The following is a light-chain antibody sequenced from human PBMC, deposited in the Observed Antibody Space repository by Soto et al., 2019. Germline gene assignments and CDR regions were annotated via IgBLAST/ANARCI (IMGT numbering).Light chain of an antibody. J-gene: IGLJ2*01. CDR3: SSYAGTNILVV. CDR2: EVS. Sequence: QSVLTQPPSASGSPGQSVTISCTGSSSDVGGYNFVSWYQQHPGKAPKLMIYEVSERPSGVPDRFSGSKSGNTASLTVSGLQADDEADYYCSSYAGTNILVVFGGGTKVTVL. V-gene: IGLV2-8*01. CDR1: SSDVGGYNF.